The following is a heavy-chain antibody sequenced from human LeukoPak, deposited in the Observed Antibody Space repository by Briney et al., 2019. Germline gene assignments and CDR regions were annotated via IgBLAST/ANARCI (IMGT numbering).Heavy chain of an antibody. D-gene: IGHD3-9*01. CDR3: AREIDILTGQKVGAFDI. Sequence: ASVNVSCKPSGYTFTHYYIHWVRQAPGQGLEGMGWINPNTADTKYAQKFQGRVTMTRDTSTSTVYMELSSLRSEDTAVYYCAREIDILTGQKVGAFDIWGQGTMVTVSS. CDR2: INPNTADT. CDR1: GYTFTHYY. V-gene: IGHV1-2*02. J-gene: IGHJ3*02.